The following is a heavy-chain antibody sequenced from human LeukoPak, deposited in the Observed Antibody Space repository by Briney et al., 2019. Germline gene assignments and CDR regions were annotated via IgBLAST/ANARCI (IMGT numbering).Heavy chain of an antibody. CDR2: MNPNSGNT. V-gene: IGHV1-8*01. Sequence: GASVTVSCKASGYTFTSYDINWVRQATGQGLEWMGWMNPNSGNTGYAQKFQGRVTMTRNTSISTAYMELSSLRSEDTAVYYCARKGQYYGSGGYMYYYYGMDVWGQGTTVTVSS. D-gene: IGHD3-10*01. CDR3: ARKGQYYGSGGYMYYYYGMDV. J-gene: IGHJ6*02. CDR1: GYTFTSYD.